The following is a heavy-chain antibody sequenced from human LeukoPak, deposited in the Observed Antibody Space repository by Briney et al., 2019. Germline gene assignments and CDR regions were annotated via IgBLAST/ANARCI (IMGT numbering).Heavy chain of an antibody. CDR2: IYYSGTT. Sequence: SETLSLTCTVSGGSISSYYCSWIRQPPGKGLEWIGYIYYSGTTNYNPSLKSRVTISVDTSKNQFSLKLSSVTAADTAVYYCAREEGPDDLWSRADAFDIWGQGTMVTVSS. CDR3: AREEGPDDLWSRADAFDI. CDR1: GGSISSYY. V-gene: IGHV4-59*01. J-gene: IGHJ3*02. D-gene: IGHD3-3*01.